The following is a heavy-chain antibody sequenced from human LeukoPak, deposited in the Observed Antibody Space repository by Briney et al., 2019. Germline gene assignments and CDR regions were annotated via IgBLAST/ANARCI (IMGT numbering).Heavy chain of an antibody. Sequence: SETLSLTCAVYGGSFSGYYWSWIRQPPGKGLEWIGEIHQSGSTNYNPSLKSRVTISVDTSKNQFSLKLSSVTAADTAVYYCAKAVADDYYYYMDVWGKGTTVTVSS. CDR3: AKAVADDYYYYMDV. CDR2: IHQSGST. CDR1: GGSFSGYY. J-gene: IGHJ6*03. V-gene: IGHV4-34*01. D-gene: IGHD6-19*01.